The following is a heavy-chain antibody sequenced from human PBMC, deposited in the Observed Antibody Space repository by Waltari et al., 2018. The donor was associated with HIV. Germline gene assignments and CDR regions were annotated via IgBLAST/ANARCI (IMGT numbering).Heavy chain of an antibody. Sequence: QLQLQESGPGLVKPSETLSLTCTVSGGSISSSSYYWGWIRQPPGKGLEWIGSIYYSGGTYYNPSLKSRVTISVDTSKNQFSLKLSSVTAADTALYYCASRRNILELGHHDAFDIWGQGTMVTVSS. V-gene: IGHV4-39*01. CDR2: IYYSGGT. CDR3: ASRRNILELGHHDAFDI. CDR1: GGSISSSSYY. D-gene: IGHD1-26*01. J-gene: IGHJ3*02.